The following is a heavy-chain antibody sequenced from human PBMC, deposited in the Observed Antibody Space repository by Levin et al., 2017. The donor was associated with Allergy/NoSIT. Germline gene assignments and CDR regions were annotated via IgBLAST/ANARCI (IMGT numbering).Heavy chain of an antibody. D-gene: IGHD4-17*01. CDR2: IYPGDSDT. J-gene: IGHJ4*02. Sequence: GESLKISCKGSGYDFTSFWIGWVRQMPGKGLEWMGIIYPGDSDTRYSPSFEGQVTISADKSITTAYLQWSRLKASDTAMYYCARLSTVTDYWGQGTLVTVSS. V-gene: IGHV5-51*01. CDR1: GYDFTSFW. CDR3: ARLSTVTDY.